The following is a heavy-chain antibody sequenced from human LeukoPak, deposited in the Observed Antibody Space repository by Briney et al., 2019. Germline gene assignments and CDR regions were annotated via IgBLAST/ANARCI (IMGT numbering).Heavy chain of an antibody. J-gene: IGHJ4*02. CDR1: GGSISSGGYS. CDR2: IYHSGST. D-gene: IGHD2-15*01. CDR3: ASSPPYCSGGSCYLTPPDY. V-gene: IGHV4-30-2*01. Sequence: SETLSLTCAVSGGSISSGGYSWSWIRQPPGKGLEWIGYIYHSGSTYYNPSLKSRVTISVDRSKNQFSLKLSSVTAADTAVYYCASSPPYCSGGSCYLTPPDYWGQGTLVTVSS.